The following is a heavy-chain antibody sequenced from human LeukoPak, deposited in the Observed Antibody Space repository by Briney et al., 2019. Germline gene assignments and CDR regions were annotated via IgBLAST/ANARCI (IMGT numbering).Heavy chain of an antibody. J-gene: IGHJ4*02. CDR2: ISGSGNST. D-gene: IGHD2-2*01. CDR1: GFTFRTYA. CDR3: ARDTRLMYYFDF. V-gene: IGHV3-23*01. Sequence: GGSLRLSCAASGFTFRTYAMSWVRQAPGKGLEWVSAISGSGNSTYYADSVKGRFTISRGDSNNTLYLQMNNLRAGDTAVYYCARDTRLMYYFDFWGQGALVTVSS.